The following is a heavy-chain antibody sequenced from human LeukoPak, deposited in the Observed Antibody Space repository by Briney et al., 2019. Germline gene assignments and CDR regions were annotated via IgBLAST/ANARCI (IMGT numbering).Heavy chain of an antibody. CDR2: INPNSGDT. J-gene: IGHJ2*01. V-gene: IGHV1-2*04. CDR3: GTVRGILSYFDL. D-gene: IGHD3-16*01. Sequence: ASVKVSCKASGYSFTGYYIHWVRQAPGQGLEWMGWINPNSGDTDNAQKFEGWVTMTRDTSISTVYMEMNRLKSDDTAVYYCGTVRGILSYFDLWGRGTLVTVSS. CDR1: GYSFTGYY.